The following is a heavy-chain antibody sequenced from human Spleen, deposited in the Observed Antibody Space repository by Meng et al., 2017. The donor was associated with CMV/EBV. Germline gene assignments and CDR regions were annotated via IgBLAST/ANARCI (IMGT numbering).Heavy chain of an antibody. J-gene: IGHJ4*02. D-gene: IGHD7-27*01. CDR1: GYTFSSYS. V-gene: IGHV3-23*01. Sequence: SCKGSGYTFSSYSMSWVRQAPGKGLEWVSSISGSGGSTYSADSVKGRLTISRDNSESTLYLQMNSLTAEDTAIYYCVKGWQNLGDYWGQGTLVTVSS. CDR2: ISGSGGST. CDR3: VKGWQNLGDY.